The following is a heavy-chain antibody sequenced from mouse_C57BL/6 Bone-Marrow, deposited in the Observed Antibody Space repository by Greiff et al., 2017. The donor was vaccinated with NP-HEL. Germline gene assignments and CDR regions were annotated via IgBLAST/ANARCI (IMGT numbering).Heavy chain of an antibody. CDR2: ISDGGSYT. J-gene: IGHJ1*03. D-gene: IGHD3-3*01. Sequence: EVHLVESGGGLVKPGGSLKLSCAASGFTFSSYAMSWVRQTPEKRLEWVATISDGGSYTYYPHNVKGRFTLSRDTAKNNLYLQMSHLKSEDTAMYYCARLGQWYFDVWGTGTTVTVSS. CDR3: ARLGQWYFDV. CDR1: GFTFSSYA. V-gene: IGHV5-4*01.